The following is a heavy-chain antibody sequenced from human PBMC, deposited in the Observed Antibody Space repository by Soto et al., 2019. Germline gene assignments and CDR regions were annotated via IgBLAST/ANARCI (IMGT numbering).Heavy chain of an antibody. CDR2: ISGSGGST. D-gene: IGHD3-9*01. V-gene: IGHV3-23*01. Sequence: GGSLRLSCAASGFTFSGYAMSWVRQAPGKGLEWVSAISGSGGSTYYADSVKGRFTISRDNSKNTLYLQMNSLRAEDTAVYYCAKDRAHYDILSDLPWFDPWGQGTLVTVSS. CDR1: GFTFSGYA. CDR3: AKDRAHYDILSDLPWFDP. J-gene: IGHJ5*02.